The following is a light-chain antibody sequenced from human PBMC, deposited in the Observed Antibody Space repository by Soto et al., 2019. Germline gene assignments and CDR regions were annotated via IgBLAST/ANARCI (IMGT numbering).Light chain of an antibody. CDR2: GAY. CDR3: HQDFDLPLT. V-gene: IGKV3D-7*01. CDR1: QSLSNTY. Sequence: EIVMTQSPVTLSLSPGDRATLSCRASQSLSNTYISWYQQKPGQAPRLLIYGAYTRATGIPARFSGSGSGTDFTLTISSLQPEEFALYYCHQDFDLPLTFGGGTKVEIK. J-gene: IGKJ4*01.